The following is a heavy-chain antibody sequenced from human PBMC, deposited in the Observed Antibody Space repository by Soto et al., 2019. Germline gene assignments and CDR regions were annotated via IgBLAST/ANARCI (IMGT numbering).Heavy chain of an antibody. J-gene: IGHJ6*02. Sequence: PGGSLRLSCAASGFTFRNAWINWVRQDPGKGLEWVGRIKSKTDGGTTDYAAPVKGRFTISRDDSKNTLYLQMNSLKTEDTAVYYCARDFKGGGDYGGTRWYYYGMDVWGQGTTVTSP. CDR3: ARDFKGGGDYGGTRWYYYGMDV. CDR2: IKSKTDGGTT. D-gene: IGHD4-17*01. CDR1: GFTFRNAW. V-gene: IGHV3-15*07.